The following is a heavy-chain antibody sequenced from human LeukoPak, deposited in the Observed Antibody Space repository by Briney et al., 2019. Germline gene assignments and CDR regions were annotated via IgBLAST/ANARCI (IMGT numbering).Heavy chain of an antibody. CDR2: INHSGST. J-gene: IGHJ4*02. V-gene: IGHV4-34*01. CDR1: GGSFSGYY. D-gene: IGHD3-3*01. CDR3: ARLGSGSLDY. Sequence: RPSETLSLTCAVYGGSFSGYYWSWIRQPPGKGLEWIGEINHSGSTNYNPSLKSRVTISVDTSKNQFSLKLSSVTAADTAVYYCARLGSGSLDYWGQGTLVTVSS.